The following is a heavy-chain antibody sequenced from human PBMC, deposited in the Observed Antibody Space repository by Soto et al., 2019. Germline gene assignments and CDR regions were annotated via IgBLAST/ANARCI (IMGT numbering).Heavy chain of an antibody. CDR3: AKLPSIAARPSYFDY. CDR1: GFTFSSYG. Sequence: GGSLRLSCAASGFTFSSYGMQWVRQAPGKGLEWVSAISGSGGSTYYADSVKGRFTISRDNSKNTLYLQMNSLRAEDTAVYYCAKLPSIAARPSYFDYWGQGTLVTVSS. V-gene: IGHV3-23*01. CDR2: ISGSGGST. J-gene: IGHJ4*02. D-gene: IGHD6-6*01.